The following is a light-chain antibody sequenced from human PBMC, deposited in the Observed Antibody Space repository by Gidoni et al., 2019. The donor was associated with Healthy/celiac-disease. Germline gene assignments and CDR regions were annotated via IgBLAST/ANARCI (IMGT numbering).Light chain of an antibody. CDR2: GAS. V-gene: IGKV3-20*01. J-gene: IGKJ1*01. CDR3: QQYGSSPT. Sequence: DIVLTQSPGTLSLSPGERATLSCRASQSVSSSYLAWYQQKPGQAPRLLIYGASSRATGIPERFSGSGSGTDFTLTISRLEPEDFAVYYCQQYGSSPTFGQGTKVEIK. CDR1: QSVSSSY.